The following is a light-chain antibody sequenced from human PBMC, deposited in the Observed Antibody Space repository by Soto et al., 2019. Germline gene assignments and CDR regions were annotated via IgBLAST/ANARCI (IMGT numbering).Light chain of an antibody. Sequence: QPVLTQSPSASASLGASVKLTCTLSSGHSNYAVAWHQQQPQKGPRYLMKLNSDGSHSKGDGIPGRFSGSSSGAERYLTISSLQSEDEADYYCQTWGTGIHWVFGGGTKFTVL. J-gene: IGLJ3*02. CDR3: QTWGTGIHWV. CDR1: SGHSNYA. V-gene: IGLV4-69*01. CDR2: LNSDGSH.